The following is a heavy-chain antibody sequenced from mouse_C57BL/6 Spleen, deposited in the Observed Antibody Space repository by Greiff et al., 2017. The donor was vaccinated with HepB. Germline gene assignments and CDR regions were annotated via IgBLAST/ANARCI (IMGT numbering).Heavy chain of an antibody. D-gene: IGHD1-1*01. J-gene: IGHJ2*01. CDR1: GYSFTGYY. CDR3: ARSTITTVVDY. V-gene: IGHV1-42*01. CDR2: INPSTGGT. Sequence: VQLQQSGPELVKPGASVKISCKASGYSFTGYYMNWVKQSPEKSLEWIGEINPSTGGTTYNQKFKAKATLTVDKSSSTAYMQLKSLTSEDSAVDYCARSTITTVVDYWGQGTTLTVSS.